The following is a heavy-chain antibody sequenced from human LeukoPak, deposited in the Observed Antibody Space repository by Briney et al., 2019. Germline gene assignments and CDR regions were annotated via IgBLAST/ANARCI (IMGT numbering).Heavy chain of an antibody. CDR2: IWEDGTNI. D-gene: IGHD6-19*01. J-gene: IGHJ4*02. Sequence: PGTSLRLSCAASGFTFSIYGMHWVRQAPGKGLEFVAGIWEDGTNIHYADSVKGRFTISRYNSKNTLYLQMNSLRAEDTAVYFCARVGYNSGWYEYWGQGTLVTVSS. CDR1: GFTFSIYG. V-gene: IGHV3-33*01. CDR3: ARVGYNSGWYEY.